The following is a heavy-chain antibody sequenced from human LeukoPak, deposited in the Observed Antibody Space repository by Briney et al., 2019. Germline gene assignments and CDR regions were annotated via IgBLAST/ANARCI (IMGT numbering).Heavy chain of an antibody. D-gene: IGHD3-22*01. CDR2: ISGSGGST. CDR1: GITLSNYG. CDR3: AKGLAIVVVPNFDY. Sequence: PGGSLRLSCAVSGITLSNYGMSWVRQAPGKGLEWVSAISGSGGSTYYADSVKGRFTISRDNSKNTLYLQMNSLRAEDTAVYYCAKGLAIVVVPNFDYWGQGTLVTVSS. V-gene: IGHV3-23*01. J-gene: IGHJ4*02.